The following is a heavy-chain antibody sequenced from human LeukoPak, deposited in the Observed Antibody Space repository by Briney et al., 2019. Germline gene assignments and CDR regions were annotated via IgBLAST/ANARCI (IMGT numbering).Heavy chain of an antibody. CDR2: ISGSGGST. V-gene: IGHV3-23*01. CDR3: AKPSGRGHYYYYYGMDV. J-gene: IGHJ6*04. Sequence: GGSLRLSCAASGFTFSSYAMSWVRQAPGKGLEWVSAISGSGGSTYHADSVKGRFTISRDNSKNTLYLQMNSLRAEDTAVYYCAKPSGRGHYYYYYGMDVWGKGTTVTVSS. CDR1: GFTFSSYA.